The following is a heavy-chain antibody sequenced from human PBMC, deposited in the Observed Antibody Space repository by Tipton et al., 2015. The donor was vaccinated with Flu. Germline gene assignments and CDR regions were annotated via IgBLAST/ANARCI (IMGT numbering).Heavy chain of an antibody. CDR1: GDSIRNDYF. Sequence: TLSLTCAVSGDSIRNDYFWGWIRQPPGKGLEWIATIHRSGSTKYNPSLKSRVTISVDTSKNQFSLEMRSVTAADMAVYFCARDYGDFNWFDSWGQGTLVTVSS. V-gene: IGHV4-38-2*02. D-gene: IGHD4-17*01. CDR3: ARDYGDFNWFDS. J-gene: IGHJ5*01. CDR2: IHRSGST.